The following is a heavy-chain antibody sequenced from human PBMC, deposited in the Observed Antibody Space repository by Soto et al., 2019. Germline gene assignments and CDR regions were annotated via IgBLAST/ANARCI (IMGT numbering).Heavy chain of an antibody. CDR3: ARGPRWFGESPPVNYYFDY. D-gene: IGHD3-10*01. J-gene: IGHJ4*02. V-gene: IGHV3-33*01. CDR1: GFTFSTYV. CDR2: IWYDGSIK. Sequence: QVQVVESGGGVVQPETSLRLSCAASGFTFSTYVMHWVRQAPGGGLEWVAVIWYDGSIKYYADPVNGRFTISRDNSKNTVYLQMNSLRAEDTAVYYCARGPRWFGESPPVNYYFDYWGQGTLVTVSS.